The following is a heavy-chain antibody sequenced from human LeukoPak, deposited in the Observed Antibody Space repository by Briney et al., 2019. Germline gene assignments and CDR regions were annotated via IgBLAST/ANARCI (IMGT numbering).Heavy chain of an antibody. J-gene: IGHJ4*02. CDR1: GFTFSSYG. CDR3: ARDGDYYASSGYFDY. CDR2: IWYDGSNK. V-gene: IGHV3-33*01. Sequence: PGGSLRLSCAASGFTFSSYGMHWVRQAPGKGLERVAVIWYDGSNKYYADSVKGRFTISRDNSKNTLYLQMNSLRAEDTAVYYCARDGDYYASSGYFDYWGQGTLVTVSS. D-gene: IGHD3-22*01.